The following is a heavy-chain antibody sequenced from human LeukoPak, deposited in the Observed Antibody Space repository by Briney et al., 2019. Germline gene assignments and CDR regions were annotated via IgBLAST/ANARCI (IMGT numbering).Heavy chain of an antibody. J-gene: IGHJ3*02. CDR1: GFTFSSYA. V-gene: IGHV3-30*04. Sequence: GGSLRLSCAASGFTFSSYAMHWVRQAPGKGLEWVAVISYDGSNKYYADSVKGRFTISRGNSKNTLYLQMNSLRAEDTAVYYCASDSRKQQLSGRAFDIWGQGTMVTVSS. CDR2: ISYDGSNK. CDR3: ASDSRKQQLSGRAFDI. D-gene: IGHD6-13*01.